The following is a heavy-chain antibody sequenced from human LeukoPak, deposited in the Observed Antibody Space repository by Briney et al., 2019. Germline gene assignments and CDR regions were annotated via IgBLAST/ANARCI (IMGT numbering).Heavy chain of an antibody. CDR3: ARAYYYGSGSRSYYFDY. D-gene: IGHD3-10*01. Sequence: SETLSLTCTVSGGSISSSSYYWGWIRQPPGKGLEWIGSIYYSGSTYYNPSLKSRVTISVDTSKNQFSLKLSSVTAADTAVYYCARAYYYGSGSRSYYFDYWGQGTLVTVSS. V-gene: IGHV4-39*07. CDR2: IYYSGST. J-gene: IGHJ4*02. CDR1: GGSISSSSYY.